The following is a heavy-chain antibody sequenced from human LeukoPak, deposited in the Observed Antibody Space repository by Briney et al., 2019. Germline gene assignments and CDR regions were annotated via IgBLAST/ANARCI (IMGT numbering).Heavy chain of an antibody. D-gene: IGHD7-27*01. CDR2: MNEDGSGT. J-gene: IGHJ4*02. V-gene: IGHV3-7*01. Sequence: GGSLRLSCAVSGFSIRSSWMSWVRQTPGKGLEWVADMNEDGSGTYYVDSVKGRFTVSRDNAKNSPYLQMSSLRAEDTAVYYCARDPAWGAIDYWGQGTLVTVSS. CDR1: GFSIRSSW. CDR3: ARDPAWGAIDY.